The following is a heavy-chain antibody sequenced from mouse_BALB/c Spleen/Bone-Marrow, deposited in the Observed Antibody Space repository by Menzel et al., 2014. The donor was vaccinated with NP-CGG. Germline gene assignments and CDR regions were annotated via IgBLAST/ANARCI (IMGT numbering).Heavy chain of an antibody. D-gene: IGHD2-10*02. V-gene: IGHV14-3*02. Sequence: VQLQQSGAELVKPGASVKLSCTASGFNIKDTYMHWVKQRPGQGLEWIGRIDPANGNTKYDPKFQGKATITADTSSNTAYLQLSSLTSEDTAVYYCARSGGYGNYSAWFAYWGQGTLVTVSA. CDR1: GFNIKDTY. CDR2: IDPANGNT. CDR3: ARSGGYGNYSAWFAY. J-gene: IGHJ3*01.